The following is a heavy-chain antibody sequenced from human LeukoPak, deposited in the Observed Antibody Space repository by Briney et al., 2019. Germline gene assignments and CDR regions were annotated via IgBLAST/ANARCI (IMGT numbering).Heavy chain of an antibody. V-gene: IGHV3-23*01. J-gene: IGHJ4*02. CDR3: AKDIGSSGWYFLPHFDY. D-gene: IGHD6-19*01. Sequence: LPGGSLRLSCAASGFTVSSNYMSWVRQAPGKGLEWVSAISGSGGSTYYADSVKGRFTISRDNSKNTLYLQMNSLRAEDTAVYYCAKDIGSSGWYFLPHFDYWGQGTLVTVSS. CDR1: GFTVSSNY. CDR2: ISGSGGST.